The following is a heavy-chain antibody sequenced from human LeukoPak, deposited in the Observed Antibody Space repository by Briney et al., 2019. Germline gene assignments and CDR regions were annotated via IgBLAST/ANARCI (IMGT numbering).Heavy chain of an antibody. CDR2: ISSSSNYI. CDR3: ARDLRSSGWYYFDY. V-gene: IGHV3-21*01. D-gene: IGHD6-19*01. Sequence: GGSLRLSCAASGFTFSSYSMNWVRQAPGKGLEWVSSISSSSNYIYYADPVKGRFTISRDNAKNSLYLQMNSLRAEDTAVYYCARDLRSSGWYYFDYWGQGTLVTVSS. CDR1: GFTFSSYS. J-gene: IGHJ4*02.